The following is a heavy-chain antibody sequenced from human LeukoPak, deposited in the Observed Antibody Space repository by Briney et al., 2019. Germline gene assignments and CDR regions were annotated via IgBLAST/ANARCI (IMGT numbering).Heavy chain of an antibody. CDR2: IYHSGST. CDR3: ARHGRAIAAAGPRRWFDP. J-gene: IGHJ5*02. Sequence: SETLSLTCAVSGYSISIGYYWGWIQQPPGKGLEWIGSIYHSGSTYYNPSLESRVTISVDTSTNQFSLKLSSVTAADTAVYYCARHGRAIAAAGPRRWFDPWGQGTLVTVSS. CDR1: GYSISIGYY. V-gene: IGHV4-38-2*01. D-gene: IGHD6-13*01.